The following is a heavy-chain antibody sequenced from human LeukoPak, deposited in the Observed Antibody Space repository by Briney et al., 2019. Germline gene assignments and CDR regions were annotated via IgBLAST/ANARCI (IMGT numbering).Heavy chain of an antibody. CDR2: INYSGST. CDR3: ARLVEREYYDFWSRFPASDAFDI. Sequence: WETLSLTCTVSGCSVSSYYLSWIRQPPGKGLEWIGYINYSGSTNYNPSFKSGATISVDTSTSQCSLKLSCVTAADTAVYYCARLVEREYYDFWSRFPASDAFDIWGQGTMVTVSS. D-gene: IGHD3-3*01. CDR1: GCSVSSYY. J-gene: IGHJ3*02. V-gene: IGHV4-59*02.